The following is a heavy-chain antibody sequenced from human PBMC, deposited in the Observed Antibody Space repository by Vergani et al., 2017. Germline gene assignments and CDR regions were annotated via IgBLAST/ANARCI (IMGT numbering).Heavy chain of an antibody. Sequence: EVQLVESGGGLVPPGRSLRLSCAASGFSFGDYAMTWVRQAPGKGLEGVAFIRNKAYGGTTEYAASVKGRFTISRDYSKRLAYLQLSGLKTEDTAVYFCSRGRGYSFGYSDYWGQGTLVTVSS. D-gene: IGHD5-18*01. CDR3: SRGRGYSFGYSDY. CDR2: IRNKAYGGTT. CDR1: GFSFGDYA. J-gene: IGHJ4*02. V-gene: IGHV3-49*04.